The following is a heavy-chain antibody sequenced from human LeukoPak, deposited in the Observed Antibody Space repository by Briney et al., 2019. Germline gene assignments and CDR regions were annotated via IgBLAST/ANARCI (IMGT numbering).Heavy chain of an antibody. CDR3: ARGYSSSWYLD. CDR1: GFNFSSYS. V-gene: IGHV3-21*01. Sequence: GGSLRLSCAGSGFNFSSYSMSWVRQAPWKGLEFVSSISSSSSFIYYADSVKGRFTISRDNAKKSLSLQMNSLRADDTAVYYRARGYSSSWYLDWGQGTLVTVSS. J-gene: IGHJ4*02. CDR2: ISSSSSFI. D-gene: IGHD6-13*01.